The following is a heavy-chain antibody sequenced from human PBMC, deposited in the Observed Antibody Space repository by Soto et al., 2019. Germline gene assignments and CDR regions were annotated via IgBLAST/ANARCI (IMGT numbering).Heavy chain of an antibody. CDR3: ARSIAVSGTPELDY. D-gene: IGHD6-19*01. Sequence: GGSLRLSCAASGFTFSSYAMHWVRQAPGKGLEWVAVISYDDGSNKDYADSVKGRFTISRDNSKNTLSLQMNSLRAEDTAVYYCARSIAVSGTPELDYWGQGT. CDR2: ISYDDGSNK. V-gene: IGHV3-30-3*01. CDR1: GFTFSSYA. J-gene: IGHJ4*02.